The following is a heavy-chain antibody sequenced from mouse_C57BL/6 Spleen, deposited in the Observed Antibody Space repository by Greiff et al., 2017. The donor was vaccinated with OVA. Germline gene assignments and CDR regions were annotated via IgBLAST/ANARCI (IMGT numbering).Heavy chain of an antibody. J-gene: IGHJ3*01. Sequence: EVQLVESGGGLVQPKGSLKLSCAASGFSFNTYAMNWVRQAPEKGLEWVARIRSKSNNSASYYAVSVKDRFTISREGSESMLYLQMNNLEAGDTAIYCCVRAFAYWGQGTLVTVSA. CDR2: IRSKSNNSAS. CDR3: VRAFAY. CDR1: GFSFNTYA. V-gene: IGHV10-1*01.